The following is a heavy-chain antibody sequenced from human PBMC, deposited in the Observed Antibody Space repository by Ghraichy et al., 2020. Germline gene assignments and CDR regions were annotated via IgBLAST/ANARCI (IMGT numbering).Heavy chain of an antibody. CDR3: ARGGGGYPTDWYFDL. D-gene: IGHD1-26*01. J-gene: IGHJ2*01. CDR1: GYTFTTYG. CDR2: ISAYNGNT. Sequence: ASVKVSCRASGYTFTTYGFSWVRQAPGQGLEWMGWISAYNGNTNYAQKLQGRVTMTTDTSTSTAYMELRSLRSDDTAMYYCARGGGGYPTDWYFDLWGRGTLVTVSS. V-gene: IGHV1-18*01.